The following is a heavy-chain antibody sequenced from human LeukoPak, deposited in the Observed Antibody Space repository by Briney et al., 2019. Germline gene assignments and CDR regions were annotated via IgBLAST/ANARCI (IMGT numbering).Heavy chain of an antibody. CDR2: IYTSGST. Sequence: SQTLSLTCTVTGGSISSYYWSWIRQPAGKGLEWIGRIYTSGSTNYNPSLKCRVTMSVDTSKNQFSLKLSSVTAADTAVYYCARDSDYGDYVDYFDYWGQGTLVTVSS. CDR1: GGSISSYY. D-gene: IGHD4-17*01. CDR3: ARDSDYGDYVDYFDY. J-gene: IGHJ4*02. V-gene: IGHV4-4*07.